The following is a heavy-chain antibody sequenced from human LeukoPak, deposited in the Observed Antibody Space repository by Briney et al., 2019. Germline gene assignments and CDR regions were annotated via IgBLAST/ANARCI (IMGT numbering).Heavy chain of an antibody. CDR3: ARSPIAVAGPEYYYYMDV. CDR2: ISAYNGNT. V-gene: IGHV1-18*01. J-gene: IGHJ6*03. Sequence: ASVKVSCKASGYTFTSYGISWVRQAPGQGLEWMGWISAYNGNTNYAQKLQGRVTMTTDTSTSTAYMELRSLGSDDTAVYYCARSPIAVAGPEYYYYMDVWGKGTTVTVSS. CDR1: GYTFTSYG. D-gene: IGHD6-19*01.